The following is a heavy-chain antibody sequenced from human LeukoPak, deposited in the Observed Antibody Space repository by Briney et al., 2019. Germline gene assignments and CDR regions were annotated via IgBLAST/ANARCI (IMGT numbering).Heavy chain of an antibody. CDR2: IWYDGSNK. CDR3: ARATEVLYYYDSSGYYDY. CDR1: GFTFSSYG. D-gene: IGHD3-22*01. V-gene: IGHV3-33*01. J-gene: IGHJ4*02. Sequence: GGSLRLSCAASGFTFSSYGMHWVRQAPGKGLEWVAVIWYDGSNKYYADSVKGRFTISRDNSKNTLYLQMNSLRAEDTAVYYCARATEVLYYYDSSGYYDYWGQGTLVTVSS.